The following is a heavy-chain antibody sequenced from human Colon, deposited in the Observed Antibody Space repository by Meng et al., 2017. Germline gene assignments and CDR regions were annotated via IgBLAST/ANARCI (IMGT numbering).Heavy chain of an antibody. CDR3: AREREGEHDYGDRFFDY. D-gene: IGHD4-17*01. Sequence: VRRVQSGGEVKKPGASVKVSCKASGYTFTGYYMHWVRQAPGQGLEWMGRINPNSGVTNHAQKFQGRVTMTRDTSISTAYMELSRVRFDDTAVYYCAREREGEHDYGDRFFDYWGQGTLVTVSS. J-gene: IGHJ4*02. V-gene: IGHV1-2*06. CDR1: GYTFTGYY. CDR2: INPNSGVT.